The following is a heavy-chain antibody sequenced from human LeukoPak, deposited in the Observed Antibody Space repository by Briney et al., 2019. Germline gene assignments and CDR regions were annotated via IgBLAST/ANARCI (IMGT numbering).Heavy chain of an antibody. CDR2: IYYSGST. D-gene: IGHD3-10*01. V-gene: IGHV4-59*01. CDR3: ARVGSGSYYLYYYYMDV. J-gene: IGHJ6*03. CDR1: GGSISSYY. Sequence: PSETLSLTCTVSGGSISSYYWSWIRQPPGKGLEWIEYIYYSGSTNYNPSLKSRVTISVDTSKNQFSLKLSSVTAADTAVYYCARVGSGSYYLYYYYMDVWGKGTTVTVSS.